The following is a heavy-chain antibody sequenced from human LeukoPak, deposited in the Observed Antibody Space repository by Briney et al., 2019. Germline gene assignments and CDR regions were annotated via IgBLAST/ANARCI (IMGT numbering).Heavy chain of an antibody. J-gene: IGHJ4*02. Sequence: GRSLRPSCAASGFTFSNAWMSWVRKATGKGLVWVGRIKSKTDGGTTDYAAPVIGRFTISRDDSNNTLYLQINSLKAEDTAVYCCTTDLRGDGEGYWGQGTLVTVSS. V-gene: IGHV3-15*01. CDR1: GFTFSNAW. CDR3: TTDLRGDGEGY. CDR2: IKSKTDGGTT.